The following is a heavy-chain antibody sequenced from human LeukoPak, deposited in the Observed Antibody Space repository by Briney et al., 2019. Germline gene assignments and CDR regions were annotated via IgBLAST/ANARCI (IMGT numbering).Heavy chain of an antibody. CDR2: IYTSGST. CDR3: AGMYYYDSRKFDP. Sequence: SETLSLTCAVYGGSFSGYYWSWIRQPPGKGLEWIGRIYTSGSTNYNPSLKSRVTMSVDTSKNQFSLKLSSVTAADTAVYYCAGMYYYDSRKFDPWGQGTLVTVSS. CDR1: GGSFSGYY. V-gene: IGHV4-59*10. D-gene: IGHD3-22*01. J-gene: IGHJ5*02.